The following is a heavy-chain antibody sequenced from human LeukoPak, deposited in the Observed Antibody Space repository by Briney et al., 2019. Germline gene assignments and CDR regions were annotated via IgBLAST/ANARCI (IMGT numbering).Heavy chain of an antibody. CDR3: AKGSGSGWYGWFAP. Sequence: TGGSLRLSCAASGFTFGSYAMTWVRQAPGKGLEWVSSIDASGGSTYYADSVKGRFTISRDNSKNTFYLQTNTLRADDTAVHYCAKGSGSGWYGWFAPWGQGTLVTVSS. D-gene: IGHD6-19*01. V-gene: IGHV3-23*01. J-gene: IGHJ5*02. CDR1: GFTFGSYA. CDR2: IDASGGST.